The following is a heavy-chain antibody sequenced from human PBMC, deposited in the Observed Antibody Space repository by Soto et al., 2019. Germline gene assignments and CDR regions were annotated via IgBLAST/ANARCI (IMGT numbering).Heavy chain of an antibody. Sequence: QVQLEQSGAEVKKPGSSVKVSCKASGGTLSDHGVAWLRQAPGQGLEWMGGTIPVFNTAKYAQKFQGRATVTADKFTNIAYRELSSLRSEDTAFYFCARGVYGSGNYYTGPSAFDIWGKGTMVIVSS. CDR3: ARGVYGSGNYYTGPSAFDI. CDR1: GGTLSDHG. CDR2: TIPVFNTA. V-gene: IGHV1-69*06. D-gene: IGHD3-10*01. J-gene: IGHJ3*02.